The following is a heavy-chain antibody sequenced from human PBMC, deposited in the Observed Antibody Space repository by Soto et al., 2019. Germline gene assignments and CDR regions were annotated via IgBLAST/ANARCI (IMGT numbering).Heavy chain of an antibody. CDR3: AIMTYYDFWNGYYPGHGMDV. CDR2: ISYDGSNK. V-gene: IGHV3-30*03. Sequence: LRLSCAASGFTFSSYGMRWVRQAPGKGLGWVAVISYDGSNKYYAESVNGRFTISRDNSKNTLYLQMNSLRAEDTAVYYCAIMTYYDFWNGYYPGHGMDVWGQGTTVTVSS. CDR1: GFTFSSYG. J-gene: IGHJ6*02. D-gene: IGHD3-3*01.